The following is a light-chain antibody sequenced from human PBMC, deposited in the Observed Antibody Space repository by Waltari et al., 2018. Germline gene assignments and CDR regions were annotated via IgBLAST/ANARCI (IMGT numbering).Light chain of an antibody. J-gene: IGKJ4*01. CDR1: QTVLSSSNNKNY. Sequence: DIVMTQSPDSLAVSLGERATINCKSSQTVLSSSNNKNYLTWYQQKPGQPPKLLVYWASTRESGVPDRFSGSGSGTDFTLTISILQAEDVAVYFCQQYYSLPLTFGGGTKVEIK. CDR3: QQYYSLPLT. CDR2: WAS. V-gene: IGKV4-1*01.